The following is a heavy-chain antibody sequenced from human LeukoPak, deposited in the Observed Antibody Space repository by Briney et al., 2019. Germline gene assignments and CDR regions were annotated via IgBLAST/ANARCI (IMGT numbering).Heavy chain of an antibody. CDR1: GFTFSSYA. D-gene: IGHD2-15*01. CDR2: ISGSGGST. Sequence: PGGSLRLSCAASGFTFSSYAMSWVRQAPGKGLEWVSAISGSGGSTYYADSVKGRFTISRDNSKNTLYLQMNSLRAEDTAIYYCAKNGDRGAYCSGGTCYPYYYYCMDVWGKGTTVTISS. J-gene: IGHJ6*03. V-gene: IGHV3-23*01. CDR3: AKNGDRGAYCSGGTCYPYYYYCMDV.